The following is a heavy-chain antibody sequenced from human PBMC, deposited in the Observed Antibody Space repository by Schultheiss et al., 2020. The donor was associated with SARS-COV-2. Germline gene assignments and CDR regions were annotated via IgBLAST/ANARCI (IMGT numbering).Heavy chain of an antibody. D-gene: IGHD4-17*01. Sequence: GGSLRLSCAASGFTFSDYYMSWIRQAPGKGLEWVAVISYDGSNKYYADSVKGRFTISRDNSKTTLYLQMNSLRAEDTAVYYCARTDYGDYNFDYWGQGTLVTVAS. V-gene: IGHV3-30-3*01. J-gene: IGHJ4*02. CDR3: ARTDYGDYNFDY. CDR1: GFTFSDYY. CDR2: ISYDGSNK.